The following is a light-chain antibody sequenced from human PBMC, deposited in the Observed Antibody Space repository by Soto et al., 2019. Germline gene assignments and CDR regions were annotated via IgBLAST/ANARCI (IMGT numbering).Light chain of an antibody. CDR2: RSS. Sequence: DIVMTQFPDSLPVSLRERATINCRSSQRFLYSSNNKKYSAWYQRRPRQAPRLLKYRSSGGPAGIAARFSGSGSGKEFRLIIGSLQSEDSAVYYCQQNERLWTFGQGTKVDIK. J-gene: IGKJ1*01. V-gene: IGKV4-1*01. CDR1: QRFLYSSNNKKY. CDR3: QQNERLWT.